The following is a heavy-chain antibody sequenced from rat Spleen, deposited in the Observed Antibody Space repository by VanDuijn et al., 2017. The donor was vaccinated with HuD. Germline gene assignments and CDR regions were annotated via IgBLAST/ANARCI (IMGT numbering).Heavy chain of an antibody. J-gene: IGHJ2*01. CDR3: ARHNVTTGDYFDY. CDR2: ITNAGGGT. Sequence: EVQLVESGGGLVQPGRSLKLSCVASGFTFNYYWMTWIRQAPGKGLEWVASITNAGGGTHYPDSVKGRFTISRDIAKSTLYLQMNSLRSEDTATYYCARHNVTTGDYFDYWGQGVMVTVSS. CDR1: GFTFNYYW. V-gene: IGHV5-31*01. D-gene: IGHD1-10*01.